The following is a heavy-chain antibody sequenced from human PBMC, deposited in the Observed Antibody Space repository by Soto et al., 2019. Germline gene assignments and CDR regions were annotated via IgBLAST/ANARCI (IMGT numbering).Heavy chain of an antibody. CDR1: GYSFTSYW. V-gene: IGHV5-51*01. J-gene: IGHJ6*02. CDR2: IYPGDSDT. CDR3: ARPPMTHYYGMDV. Sequence: GESLKISCKGSGYSFTSYWIGWVRQMPGKGLEWMGIIYPGDSDTRYSPSFQGQVTISAGKSISTAYLQWSSLKASDTAMYYCARPPMTHYYGMDVWGQGTTVTVSS.